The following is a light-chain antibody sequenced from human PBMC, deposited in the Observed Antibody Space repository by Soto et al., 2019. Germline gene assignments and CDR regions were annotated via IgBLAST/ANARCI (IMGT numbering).Light chain of an antibody. Sequence: EIVLTQSPGTLSLSPGERATLSCRASQSVSSSYLAWYQQKPGQAPRLRIYGASSRATGITDRFSGSGSGTDFTLTISRLEPEDFAVYYCHQYDNSPLTFGGGTKVEIK. J-gene: IGKJ4*01. CDR2: GAS. V-gene: IGKV3-20*01. CDR1: QSVSSSY. CDR3: HQYDNSPLT.